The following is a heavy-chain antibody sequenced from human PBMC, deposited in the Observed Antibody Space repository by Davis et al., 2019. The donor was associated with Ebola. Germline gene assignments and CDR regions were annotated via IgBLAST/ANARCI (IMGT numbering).Heavy chain of an antibody. D-gene: IGHD6-13*01. CDR3: AKDVGQQLVTGYGMDV. Sequence: GGSLRLSCETSGFNSNNYAMSWVRQAPGKGLEWVAAIGGDIATIYYADSVKGRFTTSRDNSRNTFYLEMNSLRVADTAVYYCAKDVGQQLVTGYGMDVWGQGTTVIVSS. CDR1: GFNSNNYA. J-gene: IGHJ6*02. V-gene: IGHV3-23*01. CDR2: IGGDIATI.